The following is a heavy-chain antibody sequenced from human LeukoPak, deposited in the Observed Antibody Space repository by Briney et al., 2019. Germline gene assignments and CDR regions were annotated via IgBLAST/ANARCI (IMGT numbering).Heavy chain of an antibody. J-gene: IGHJ5*02. D-gene: IGHD3-22*01. CDR2: IKRKTEGDTT. V-gene: IGHV3-15*01. Sequence: GGSLRLSCAASGFTFSNAWMTWVRQAPGKGLEWVGRIKRKTEGDTTDYAAPVKGRFTISRDDSKSTLYLQMNSLKTEDTAVYYCTTDSTYERSSLLFNRWGQGTLVTVSS. CDR3: TTDSTYERSSLLFNR. CDR1: GFTFSNAW.